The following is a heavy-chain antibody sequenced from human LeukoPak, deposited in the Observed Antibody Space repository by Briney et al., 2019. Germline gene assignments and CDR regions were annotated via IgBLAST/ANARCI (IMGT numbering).Heavy chain of an antibody. J-gene: IGHJ4*02. D-gene: IGHD3-22*01. CDR1: GASISSYY. Sequence: SETLSLTCTVSGASISSYYWSWIRQSPGKGLEWIGYIYYSGSTNYNPSLKSRVTISVDTSKNQFSLELSSVTAADTAVYYCAGDYDSSGYFYWGQGTLVTVSS. CDR2: IYYSGST. V-gene: IGHV4-59*12. CDR3: AGDYDSSGYFY.